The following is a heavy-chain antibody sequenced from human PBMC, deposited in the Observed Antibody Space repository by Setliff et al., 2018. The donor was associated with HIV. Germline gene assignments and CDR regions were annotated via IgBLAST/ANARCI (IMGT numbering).Heavy chain of an antibody. CDR3: ARHSPSDY. CDR2: IYNSAST. CDR1: GDSISNYY. Sequence: TLSLTCTVSGDSISNYYWSWVRQPPGKGLEWIGYIYNSASTSYNPSLKSRVTISVDTSKNQFSLKLSSVTAADTAVYYCARHSPSDYWGQGTLVTVSS. J-gene: IGHJ4*02. V-gene: IGHV4-59*08.